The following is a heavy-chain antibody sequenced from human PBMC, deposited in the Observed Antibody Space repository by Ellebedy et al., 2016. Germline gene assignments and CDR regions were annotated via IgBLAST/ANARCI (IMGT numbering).Heavy chain of an antibody. V-gene: IGHV3-66*01. CDR2: IYSGGST. D-gene: IGHD3-22*01. CDR1: GFTVSSHY. Sequence: GGSLRLSCAASGFTVSSHYMSWVRQAPGKGLEWVSVIYSGGSTYYADSVKGRFTISRDNSKNTLYLQMKSLRAEDTAVYHCARDKYYDSSGYYYSEYWGQGTLVTVSP. J-gene: IGHJ4*02. CDR3: ARDKYYDSSGYYYSEY.